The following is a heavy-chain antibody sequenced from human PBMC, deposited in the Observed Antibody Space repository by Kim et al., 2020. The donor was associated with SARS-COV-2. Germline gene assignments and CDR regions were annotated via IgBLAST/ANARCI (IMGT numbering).Heavy chain of an antibody. J-gene: IGHJ4*02. V-gene: IGHV4-34*01. CDR3: ARGGGSSEYYCDY. D-gene: IGHD3-22*01. Sequence: YNPSLKSRVTISVDTSKNQFSLKLSSVTAADTAVYYCARGGGSSEYYCDYWGQGTLVTVSS.